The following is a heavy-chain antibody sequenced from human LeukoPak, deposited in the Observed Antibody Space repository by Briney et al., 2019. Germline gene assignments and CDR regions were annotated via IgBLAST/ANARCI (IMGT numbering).Heavy chain of an antibody. J-gene: IGHJ5*02. CDR2: ISSNGGST. CDR3: VKEDSSSWYGNWFDL. V-gene: IGHV3-64D*06. CDR1: GFTFSSYA. Sequence: GGSLRLSCSASGFTFSSYAMHWVRQAPGKGLEYVSDISSNGGSTYYADSVKGRFTISRDNSKNTLYLQMSSLRAEDTAVYYCVKEDSSSWYGNWFDLWGQGTLVSVSS. D-gene: IGHD6-13*01.